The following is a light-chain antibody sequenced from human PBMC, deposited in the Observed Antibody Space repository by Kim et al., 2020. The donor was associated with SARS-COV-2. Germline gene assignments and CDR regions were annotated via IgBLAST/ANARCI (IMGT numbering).Light chain of an antibody. J-gene: IGLJ2*01. CDR3: SSYGGSNNLL. CDR1: SSNVGGYNY. Sequence: GQSVTSSCPGTSSNVGGYNYVSWYQQNPGKAPKLMIYEVSKRPSGVPDRFSGSKSGNTASLTVSGLQAEDETDYYCSSYGGSNNLLFGGGTQLTVL. V-gene: IGLV2-8*01. CDR2: EVS.